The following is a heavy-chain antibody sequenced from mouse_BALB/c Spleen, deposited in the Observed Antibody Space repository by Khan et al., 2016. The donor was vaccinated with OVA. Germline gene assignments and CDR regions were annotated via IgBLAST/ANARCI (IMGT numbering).Heavy chain of an antibody. V-gene: IGHV2-9*02. J-gene: IGHJ4*01. CDR3: ARICNGYCWTVDY. CDR1: GFSLTSYG. Sequence: QVQLKESGPGLVAPSQSLSITCTVSGFSLTSYGVHWVRQPPGKGLEWLGVIWAGGSTNYNSALMSRPSIRKDNSKSQVSLRMNSLQTDDTAMYCCARICNGYCWTVDYWGQGTSGTLSS. D-gene: IGHD2-3*01. CDR2: IWAGGST.